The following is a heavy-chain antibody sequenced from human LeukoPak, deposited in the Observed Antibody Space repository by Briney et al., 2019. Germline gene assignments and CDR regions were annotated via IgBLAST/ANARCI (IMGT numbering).Heavy chain of an antibody. CDR1: GFTFSSYG. Sequence: GRSLRLSCAASGFTFSSYGMHWVRQAPGKGLEWVAVISYGGSNKYYADSVKGRFTISRDNSKNTLYLQVNSLRAEDTAVYYCAKSWGIDYWGQGTLVTVSS. CDR2: ISYGGSNK. D-gene: IGHD3-16*01. CDR3: AKSWGIDY. J-gene: IGHJ4*02. V-gene: IGHV3-30*18.